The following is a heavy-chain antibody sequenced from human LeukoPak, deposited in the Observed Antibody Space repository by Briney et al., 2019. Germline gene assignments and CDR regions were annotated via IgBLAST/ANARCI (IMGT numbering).Heavy chain of an antibody. CDR2: IYYSGST. J-gene: IGHJ4*02. D-gene: IGHD3-3*01. CDR1: GGSISSYY. Sequence: SETLSLTCTVSGGSISSYYWSWIRQPPGKGLEWIGYIYYSGSTNYNPSPKSRVTISVDTSKNQFSLKLSSVTAADTAVYYCARAHYDFWSGPSLDYWGQGTLVTVSS. CDR3: ARAHYDFWSGPSLDY. V-gene: IGHV4-59*01.